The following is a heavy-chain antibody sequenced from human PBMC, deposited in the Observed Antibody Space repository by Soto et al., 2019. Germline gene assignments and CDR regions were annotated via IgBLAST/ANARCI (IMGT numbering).Heavy chain of an antibody. CDR1: GFTFSTYG. CDR3: AKGFSYSVIDY. D-gene: IGHD5-18*01. CDR2: ISYDGSNK. J-gene: IGHJ4*02. V-gene: IGHV3-30*18. Sequence: QVQLVESGGGVVQPGRSLRLSCAASGFTFSTYGMHWVRQAPGKGLEWVAVISYDGSNKYYAVSVKGRFTISKDNPKITLYLQMSILRSEDTAIYYCAKGFSYSVIDYWGQGTLVTVSS.